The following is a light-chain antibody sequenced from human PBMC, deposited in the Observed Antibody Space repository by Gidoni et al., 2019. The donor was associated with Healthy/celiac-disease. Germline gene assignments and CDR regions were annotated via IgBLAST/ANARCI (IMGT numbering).Light chain of an antibody. J-gene: IGKJ5*01. CDR1: QSVSSY. Sequence: EIVFTQSPATLSLSPGERATLSCRASQSVSSYLAWYQQKPGQAPRLLIYDASNRATGIPARLSGSGSGTDFTLTISSLEPEDFAVYYCQQRSNWPPPITFGQXTRLEIK. CDR3: QQRSNWPPPIT. CDR2: DAS. V-gene: IGKV3-11*01.